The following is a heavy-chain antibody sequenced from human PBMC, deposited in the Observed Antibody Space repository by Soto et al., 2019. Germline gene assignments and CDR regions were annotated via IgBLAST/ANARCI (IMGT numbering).Heavy chain of an antibody. CDR3: ARTAMDNDAFDI. V-gene: IGHV4-30-4*01. Sequence: QVQLQESGPGLVKPSQTLSLTCTVSGGSISSGDYYWSWIRQPPVKGLEWIGYIYYSGSTYYNPSLKSRVTITVDTSKKQFYMKLSSVTAADTAVYYCARTAMDNDAFDIWCQGTMVTVSS. CDR2: IYYSGST. J-gene: IGHJ3*02. D-gene: IGHD5-18*01. CDR1: GGSISSGDYY.